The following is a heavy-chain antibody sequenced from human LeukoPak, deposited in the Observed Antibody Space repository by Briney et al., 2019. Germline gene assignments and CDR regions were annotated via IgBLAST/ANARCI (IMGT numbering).Heavy chain of an antibody. V-gene: IGHV4-59*01. CDR3: AREVGVRAFDI. D-gene: IGHD2-21*01. CDR1: GGSISGFY. Sequence: SETLSLTCTVSGGSISGFYWSWIRQPPRKGLEWIGYIYHSGSTNYNPSFKSRVTISLDTSKNQFSLKVNSVTAADTAVYYCAREVGVRAFDIWGQGTKVTVSS. J-gene: IGHJ3*02. CDR2: IYHSGST.